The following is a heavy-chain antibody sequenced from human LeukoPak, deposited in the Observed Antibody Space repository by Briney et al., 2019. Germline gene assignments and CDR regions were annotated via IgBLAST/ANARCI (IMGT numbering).Heavy chain of an antibody. J-gene: IGHJ5*02. Sequence: SETLSLTCTVSGGSISSYYWSWIRQPPGKVLEWVGYIYYSGSTNYNPSLKSRVTISVDTSKNQFSLKLSSVTAADTAVYYCARESGGGFDLWGQGTLVTVSS. CDR3: ARESGGGFDL. CDR2: IYYSGST. D-gene: IGHD3-10*01. V-gene: IGHV4-59*01. CDR1: GGSISSYY.